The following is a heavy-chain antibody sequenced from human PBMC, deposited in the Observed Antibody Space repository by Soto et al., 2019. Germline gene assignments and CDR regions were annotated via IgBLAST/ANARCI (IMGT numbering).Heavy chain of an antibody. Sequence: ASVKVSCKASGYTFTGYYMHWVRQAPGQGLEWMGWINPNSGGTNYAQKFQGRVTMTRDTSISTAHMELSRLRSDDTAVYYCARKSGQATGFDYWGQGTLVTVSS. CDR1: GYTFTGYY. CDR3: ARKSGQATGFDY. CDR2: INPNSGGT. D-gene: IGHD3-10*01. J-gene: IGHJ4*02. V-gene: IGHV1-2*02.